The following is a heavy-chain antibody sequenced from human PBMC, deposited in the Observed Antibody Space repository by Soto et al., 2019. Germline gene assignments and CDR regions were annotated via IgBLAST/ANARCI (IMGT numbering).Heavy chain of an antibody. J-gene: IGHJ4*02. Sequence: QVQLVQSGAEVKRPGSSVKVSCKASGDTFSFYSINWVRQAPGLGLEWMGRVNPILSMSNYAQRFQCRVTMTVDKSPSTAYMELSDLRSEDTAMYYCATSYGSGYRAFDYWGQGALVTVSS. CDR2: VNPILSMS. CDR1: GDTFSFYS. D-gene: IGHD3-10*01. V-gene: IGHV1-69*04. CDR3: ATSYGSGYRAFDY.